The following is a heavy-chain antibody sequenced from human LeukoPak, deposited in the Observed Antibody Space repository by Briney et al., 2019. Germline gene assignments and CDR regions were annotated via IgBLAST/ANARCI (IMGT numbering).Heavy chain of an antibody. CDR2: INTNTGNP. CDR3: ARDMAARPYNWFDP. Sequence: ASVEVSCKASGYTFTSYAMNWVRQAPGQGLEWMGWINTNTGNPTYAQGFTGRFVFSLDTSVSTAYLQISSLKAEDTAVYYCARDMAARPYNWFDPWGQGTLVTVSS. J-gene: IGHJ5*02. D-gene: IGHD6-6*01. CDR1: GYTFTSYA. V-gene: IGHV7-4-1*02.